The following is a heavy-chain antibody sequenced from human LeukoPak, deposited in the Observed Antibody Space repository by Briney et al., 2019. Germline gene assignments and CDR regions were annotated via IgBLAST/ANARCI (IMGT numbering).Heavy chain of an antibody. Sequence: ASVKVSCKASGYTFTSYYMHWVRQAPGQGLEWMGIINPSGGSTSYAQKFQGRVTMTRDTSTSTVYMELSSLRSEDTAVYYCARDDGIAVAGSLPVDYWGQGTLVTVSS. V-gene: IGHV1-46*01. CDR3: ARDDGIAVAGSLPVDY. J-gene: IGHJ4*02. D-gene: IGHD6-13*01. CDR1: GYTFTSYY. CDR2: INPSGGST.